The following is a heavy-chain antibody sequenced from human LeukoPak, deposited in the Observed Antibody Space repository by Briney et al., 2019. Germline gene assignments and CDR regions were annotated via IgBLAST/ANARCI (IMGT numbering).Heavy chain of an antibody. V-gene: IGHV3-7*01. D-gene: IGHD2-21*01. Sequence: GGSLRLSCVGSGFIFSSYRMNCVRQAPGKGLEWVANIKQDGSQKVYVDSARDRFTISRDNAQNLLYLHMSSLRTEDPAMYYCARDAIAGRDDEYFQFWGQGTLVTVSS. CDR3: ARDAIAGRDDEYFQF. CDR2: IKQDGSQK. CDR1: GFIFSSYR. J-gene: IGHJ1*01.